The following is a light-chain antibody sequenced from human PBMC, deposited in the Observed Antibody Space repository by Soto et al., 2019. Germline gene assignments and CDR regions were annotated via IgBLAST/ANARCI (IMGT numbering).Light chain of an antibody. J-gene: IGKJ1*01. V-gene: IGKV3-15*01. CDR3: QQYDGWPRT. CDR2: DAS. CDR1: QSVSSN. Sequence: EIVMTQSPSTLSVSPGERATLSCRASQSVSSNLAWYQQKPGQAPRLLIFDASTRATDIPARFSGSGPGTEFTLTISSLQSEDFAIYYCQQYDGWPRTFGQGTKVDIK.